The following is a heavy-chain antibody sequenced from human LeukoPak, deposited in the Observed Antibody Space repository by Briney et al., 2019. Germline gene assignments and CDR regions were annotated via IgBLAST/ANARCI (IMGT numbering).Heavy chain of an antibody. CDR3: ARDVYDSRGYSQEPLDY. J-gene: IGHJ4*02. Sequence: GGSLRLSCAASGLTFSRSWMSWVRQAPGKGLEWVANINEDGSTMYYVDSAKGRFTISRDNAQNSLYLQMNILRVEDTAVYYCARDVYDSRGYSQEPLDYWSQGTLVTVSS. D-gene: IGHD3-22*01. CDR2: INEDGSTM. V-gene: IGHV3-7*01. CDR1: GLTFSRSW.